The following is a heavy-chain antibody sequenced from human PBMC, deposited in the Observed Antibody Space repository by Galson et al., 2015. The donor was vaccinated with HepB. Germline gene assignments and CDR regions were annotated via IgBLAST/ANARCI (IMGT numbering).Heavy chain of an antibody. CDR2: IYPGDSDT. CDR3: ARITSRKRGWFDP. Sequence: QSGAEVKKPGESLKISCKGSGYSFTSYRIGWVRQMPGKGLEWMGIIYPGDSDTRYSPSFQGQVTISADKSISTAYLQWNSLKASDTALYYCARITSRKRGWFDPWGQGTLVTVSS. J-gene: IGHJ5*02. CDR1: GYSFTSYR. D-gene: IGHD1-14*01. V-gene: IGHV5-51*01.